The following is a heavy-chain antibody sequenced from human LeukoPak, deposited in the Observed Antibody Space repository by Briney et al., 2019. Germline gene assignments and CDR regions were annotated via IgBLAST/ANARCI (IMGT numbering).Heavy chain of an antibody. CDR2: TFYRSKWYN. CDR1: GDSVSSNSAA. CDR3: AATEGEYSYYMDV. J-gene: IGHJ6*03. D-gene: IGHD2-15*01. V-gene: IGHV6-1*01. Sequence: SQTLSLTCAISGDSVSSNSAAWNWIRQSPSRGLQWLGRTFYRSKWYNDYAVSMKGRITINPDTSKNQFSLQLNSVTPEDTAVYYCAATEGEYSYYMDVWGKGTTVTVSS.